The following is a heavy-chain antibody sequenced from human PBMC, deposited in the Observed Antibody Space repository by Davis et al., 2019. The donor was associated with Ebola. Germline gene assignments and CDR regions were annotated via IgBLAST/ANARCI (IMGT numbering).Heavy chain of an antibody. CDR3: ARDHYCSSTSCYDFQNYYYYGMDV. D-gene: IGHD2-2*01. J-gene: IGHJ6*02. Sequence: PGGSLRLSCAASGFTFSSYSMNWVRQAPGKGLEWVSSISSSSYIYYADSVKGRFTISRDNAKNSLYLQMNSLRAEDTAVYYCARDHYCSSTSCYDFQNYYYYGMDVWGQGTTVTVSS. V-gene: IGHV3-21*01. CDR1: GFTFSSYS. CDR2: ISSSSYI.